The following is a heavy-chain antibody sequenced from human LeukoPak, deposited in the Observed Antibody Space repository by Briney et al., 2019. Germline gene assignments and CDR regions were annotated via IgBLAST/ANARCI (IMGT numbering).Heavy chain of an antibody. V-gene: IGHV4-59*08. CDR3: ARGLYSDDAFDI. D-gene: IGHD3-9*01. CDR2: ISYSGIT. J-gene: IGHJ3*02. Sequence: SETLSLTCTVSGDSISNYYWSWIRQPPGKGLEWIGYISYSGITNYNPSLKSRVTISLDTSKNHFSLKMRSVTAADTAVYYCARGLYSDDAFDIWGQGTMVTVSS. CDR1: GDSISNYY.